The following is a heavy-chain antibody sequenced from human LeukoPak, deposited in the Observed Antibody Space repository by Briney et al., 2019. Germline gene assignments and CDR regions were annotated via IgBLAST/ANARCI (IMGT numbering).Heavy chain of an antibody. CDR1: GFTFDDYA. CDR3: AKDSCSGDSCYPGGY. J-gene: IGHJ4*02. Sequence: GGSPRLSCAASGFTFDDYAMHWVRQAPGKGLEWVSLISGDGGSTYYADSVKGRFTISRDNSKNSLYLQMNSLRTEDTALYYCAKDSCSGDSCYPGGYWGQGTLVTVSS. D-gene: IGHD2-15*01. CDR2: ISGDGGST. V-gene: IGHV3-43*02.